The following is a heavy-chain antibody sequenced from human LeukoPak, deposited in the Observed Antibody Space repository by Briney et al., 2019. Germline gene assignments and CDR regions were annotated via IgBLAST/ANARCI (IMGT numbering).Heavy chain of an antibody. J-gene: IGHJ4*02. V-gene: IGHV4-59*12. CDR2: IYYSGST. Sequence: SETLSLTCTVSGGSISSYYWSWIRQPPGKGLEWIGYIYYSGSTNYNPSLKSRVTISVDTSKNQFSLKLSSVTAADTAVYYCARELRYYGSGSYYPFDYWGQGTLVTVSS. D-gene: IGHD3-10*01. CDR3: ARELRYYGSGSYYPFDY. CDR1: GGSISSYY.